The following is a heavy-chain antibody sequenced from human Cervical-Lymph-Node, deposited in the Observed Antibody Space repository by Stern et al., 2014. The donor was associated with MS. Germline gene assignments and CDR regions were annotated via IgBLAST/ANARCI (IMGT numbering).Heavy chain of an antibody. Sequence: VQLVESGAEVKKPGASVKGSCKVSGYTLSEISMHWVRQAPGKGLEWMGGFDPEHGETRYAQKFQGRVTMAEDRSTDTAYMELSSLRSEHTAVYYCATHRGRVTYYYGMDVWGQGTTVTVSS. CDR1: GYTLSEIS. V-gene: IGHV1-24*01. CDR3: ATHRGRVTYYYGMDV. J-gene: IGHJ6*02. D-gene: IGHD2-21*02. CDR2: FDPEHGET.